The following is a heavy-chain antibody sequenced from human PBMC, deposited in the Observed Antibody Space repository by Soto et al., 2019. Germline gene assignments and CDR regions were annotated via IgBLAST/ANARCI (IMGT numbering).Heavy chain of an antibody. J-gene: IGHJ4*02. V-gene: IGHV4-34*01. CDR3: ARVFGAAGPFDY. CDR2: INHSGST. CDR1: GGSFSGYY. D-gene: IGHD6-13*01. Sequence: SETLSLTCAVYGGSFSGYYWSWIRQPPGKGLEWIGEINHSGSTNYNPSLKSRVTISVDTSKNQFSLKLSSVTAADTAVYYCARVFGAAGPFDYWGQGTLVTVSA.